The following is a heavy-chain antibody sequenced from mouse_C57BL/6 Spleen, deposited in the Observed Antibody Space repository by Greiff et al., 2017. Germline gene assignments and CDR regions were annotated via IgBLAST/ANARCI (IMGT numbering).Heavy chain of an antibody. CDR2: INPNNGGT. J-gene: IGHJ2*01. Sequence: VQLQQSGPELVKPGASVKIPCKASGYTFTDYNMDWVKQSHGKSLEWIGDINPNNGGTIYNQKFKGKATLTVDKSSSTAYMELRSLTSEDTAVYYCARSAYYSNFGYFDYWGQGTTLTVSS. CDR1: GYTFTDYN. V-gene: IGHV1-18*01. CDR3: ARSAYYSNFGYFDY. D-gene: IGHD2-5*01.